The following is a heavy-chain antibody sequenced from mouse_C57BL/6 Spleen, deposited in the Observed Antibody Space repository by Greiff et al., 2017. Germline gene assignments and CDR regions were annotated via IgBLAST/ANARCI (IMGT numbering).Heavy chain of an antibody. J-gene: IGHJ2*01. CDR2: ILPGSGGT. CDR1: GYTFTGYW. D-gene: IGHD2-2*01. V-gene: IGHV1-9*01. CDR3: AWYGCDDFDY. Sequence: QVQLQQSGAELMKPGASVKLSCKASGYTFTGYWIQWVKQRPGHGLEWIGEILPGSGGTNYNEKFKGKATFTADTSSNTAYMQLSSLTTEDSAIYYCAWYGCDDFDYWGQGTTLTVSS.